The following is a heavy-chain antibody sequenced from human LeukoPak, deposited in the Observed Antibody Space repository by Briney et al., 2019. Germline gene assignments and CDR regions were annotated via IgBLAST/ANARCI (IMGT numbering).Heavy chain of an antibody. CDR1: GFTFSSCA. V-gene: IGHV3-30*02. CDR3: AKDKSSSSKNFDY. D-gene: IGHD6-13*01. CDR2: IRYDGSNN. Sequence: PGGSLRLSCAASGFTFSSCAMHWVRQAPGKGLEWVAFIRYDGSNNYYEDSVKGRFTISRDNSKNTLYLQMNSLRAEDTAVYYCAKDKSSSSKNFDYWGQGTLVTVSS. J-gene: IGHJ4*02.